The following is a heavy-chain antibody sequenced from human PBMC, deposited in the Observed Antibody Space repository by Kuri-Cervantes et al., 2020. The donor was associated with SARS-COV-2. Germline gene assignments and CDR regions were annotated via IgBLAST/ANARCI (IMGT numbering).Heavy chain of an antibody. CDR3: AGAKYYYDSSGYYYVEGWFDP. D-gene: IGHD3-22*01. Sequence: GSLRLSCAVSGSFIGYYWSWIRQPPGKGLEWIGEIIHTGGTDYNPSLKSRVTISVDTSKNQFSLELSSVTAADTAVYYCAGAKYYYDSSGYYYVEGWFDPWGQGNLVNGAS. J-gene: IGHJ5*02. V-gene: IGHV4-34*12. CDR1: GSFIGYY. CDR2: IIHTGGT.